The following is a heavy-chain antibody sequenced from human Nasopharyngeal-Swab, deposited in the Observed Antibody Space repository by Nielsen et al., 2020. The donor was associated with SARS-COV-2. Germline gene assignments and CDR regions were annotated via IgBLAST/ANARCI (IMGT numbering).Heavy chain of an antibody. Sequence: GGSLRLSCAASGFTFSSYSMNWVRQAPGKGLEWVSSISSSSSYIYYADSVKGRFTISRDNAKNSLYLQMNSLRAEDTAVYYCARYAVPAAIEWDYYYYYMDVWGKGTTVTVSS. D-gene: IGHD2-2*01. CDR3: ARYAVPAAIEWDYYYYYMDV. CDR2: ISSSSSYI. CDR1: GFTFSSYS. J-gene: IGHJ6*03. V-gene: IGHV3-21*01.